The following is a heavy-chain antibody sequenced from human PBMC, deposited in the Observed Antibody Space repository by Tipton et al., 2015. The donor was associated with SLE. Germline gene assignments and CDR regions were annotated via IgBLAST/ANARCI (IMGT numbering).Heavy chain of an antibody. Sequence: TLSLTCTVSGGSVSSGSYYWSWIRQPPGKGLEWIGYIYYSGSTNYNSSLKSRVTISVDTSKNQFSLKLSSVTAADTAVYYCARSDDYYDSSAPFDYWGQGTLVTVSS. J-gene: IGHJ4*02. CDR3: ARSDDYYDSSAPFDY. V-gene: IGHV4-61*01. CDR1: GGSVSSGSYY. D-gene: IGHD3-22*01. CDR2: IYYSGST.